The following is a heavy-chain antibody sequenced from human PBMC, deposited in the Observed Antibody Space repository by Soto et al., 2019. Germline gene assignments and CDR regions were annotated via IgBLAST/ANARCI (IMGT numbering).Heavy chain of an antibody. D-gene: IGHD6-19*01. Sequence: SETLSLTCAVSGGSISSSNWWSWVRQPPGKGLEWIGEIYHSGSTNYNPSLKSRVTISVDTSKNQFSLKLSSVTAADTAVYYCARGESSSGWYWGGSSDTYYGMDVWGQGTTVTVSS. J-gene: IGHJ6*02. CDR3: ARGESSSGWYWGGSSDTYYGMDV. CDR2: IYHSGST. V-gene: IGHV4-4*02. CDR1: GGSISSSNW.